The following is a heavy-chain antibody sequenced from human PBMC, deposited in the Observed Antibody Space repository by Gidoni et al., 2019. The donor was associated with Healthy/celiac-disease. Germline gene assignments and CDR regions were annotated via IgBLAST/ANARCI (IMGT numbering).Heavy chain of an antibody. CDR1: GYTFTSYG. Sequence: QVQLLQSGAEVKKPGASVKVSCKASGYTFTSYGISWVRQAPGQGLEWMGWISAYNGNTNYAQKLQGRVTMTTDTSTSTAYMELRSLRSDDTAVYYCARAPPYYDFWSGYDDPSEHWGQGTTVTVSS. J-gene: IGHJ6*02. D-gene: IGHD3-3*01. CDR2: ISAYNGNT. V-gene: IGHV1-18*01. CDR3: ARAPPYYDFWSGYDDPSEH.